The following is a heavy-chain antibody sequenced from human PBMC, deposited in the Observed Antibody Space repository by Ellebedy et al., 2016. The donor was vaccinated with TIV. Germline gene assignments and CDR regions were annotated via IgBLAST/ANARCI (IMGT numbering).Heavy chain of an antibody. CDR2: IIPIFGTA. CDR3: ARWGATRITMVRGVIS. D-gene: IGHD3-10*01. V-gene: IGHV1-69*13. Sequence: ASVKVSXXASGGTFSTYAISWARQAPGQGLEWMGGIIPIFGTANYAQKFQGRVTITADESTSTAYMELSSLRSEDTAVYYCARWGATRITMVRGVISWGQGTLVTISS. CDR1: GGTFSTYA. J-gene: IGHJ4*02.